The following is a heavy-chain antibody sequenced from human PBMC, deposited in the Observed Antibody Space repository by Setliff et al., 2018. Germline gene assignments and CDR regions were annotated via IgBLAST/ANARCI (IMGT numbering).Heavy chain of an antibody. CDR1: GYTFTGYY. D-gene: IGHD4-17*01. CDR3: ARGIYGGNGVYYYYYMDV. CDR2: INPNSGGT. J-gene: IGHJ6*03. Sequence: ASVKVSCKASGYTFTGYYMHWVRQAPGQGLEWMGWINPNSGGTNYAQKFQGRVTMTRDTSISTAYMELSSLKTEDTAVYYCARGIYGGNGVYYYYYMDVWGKGTMVTVSS. V-gene: IGHV1-2*02.